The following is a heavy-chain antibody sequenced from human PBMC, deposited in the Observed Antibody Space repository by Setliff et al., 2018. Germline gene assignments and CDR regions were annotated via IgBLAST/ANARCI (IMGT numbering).Heavy chain of an antibody. CDR3: ARSAITGTTKKYYYYMDV. D-gene: IGHD1-7*01. J-gene: IGHJ6*03. Sequence: SVKVSCKTSGDSFRRHAITWVRQAPGQGLEWMGGTIPLLPLPNYAVKFQGRITLTADKSTSTAYMELSSLRSEDTAVYYCARSAITGTTKKYYYYMDVWGQGTTVTVSS. CDR2: TIPLLPLP. CDR1: GDSFRRHA. V-gene: IGHV1-69*10.